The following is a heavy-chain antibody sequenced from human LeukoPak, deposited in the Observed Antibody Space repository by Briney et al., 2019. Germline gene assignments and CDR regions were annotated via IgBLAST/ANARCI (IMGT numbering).Heavy chain of an antibody. CDR2: ISGSGGST. V-gene: IGHV3-23*01. J-gene: IGHJ4*02. CDR3: AKRVVPATDCFDY. CDR1: GFTFSSYG. D-gene: IGHD2-2*01. Sequence: PGGSLRLSCAASGFTFSSYGMNWVRQAPGKGLEWVSGISGSGGSTYYADSVKGRFTISRDNSKNTLYLQMNSLRAEDTAVYYCAKRVVPATDCFDYWGQGTLVTVSS.